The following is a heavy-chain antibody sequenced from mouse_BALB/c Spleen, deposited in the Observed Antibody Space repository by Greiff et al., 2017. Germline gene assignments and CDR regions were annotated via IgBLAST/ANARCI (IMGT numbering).Heavy chain of an antibody. J-gene: IGHJ4*01. Sequence: VKLQQSGPELVKPGASVKMSCKASGYTFTDYVISWVKQRTGQGLEWIGEIYPGSGSTYYNEKFKGKATMTADKSSNTAYMQLSSLTSEDSAVYFCAGYDYGGNNAMDYWGQGTSVTVSS. CDR2: IYPGSGST. V-gene: IGHV1-77*01. D-gene: IGHD2-4*01. CDR3: AGYDYGGNNAMDY. CDR1: GYTFTDYV.